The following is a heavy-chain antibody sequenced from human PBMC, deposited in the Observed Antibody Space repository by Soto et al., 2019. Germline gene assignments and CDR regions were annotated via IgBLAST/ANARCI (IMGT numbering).Heavy chain of an antibody. V-gene: IGHV5-51*01. CDR2: IYPGDHET. D-gene: IGHD6-13*01. J-gene: IGHJ4*02. CDR3: ARSPRSSPYFDY. CDR1: GYTFSNFW. Sequence: PGESLKISCRCSGYTFSNFWIAWARHLPGKGLEWMGIIYPGDHETRYGPSFHGKVTISADKSINTAYLQWSSLEASDSAFYYCARSPRSSPYFDYWGQGALVTVS.